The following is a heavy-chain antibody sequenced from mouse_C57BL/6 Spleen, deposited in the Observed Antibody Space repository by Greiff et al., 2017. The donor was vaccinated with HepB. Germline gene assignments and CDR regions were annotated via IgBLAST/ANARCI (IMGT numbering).Heavy chain of an antibody. V-gene: IGHV1-52*01. Sequence: VQLQQPGAELVRPGSSVKLSCKASGYNFTSYWMHWVKQRPIQGLEWIGNIDPSDSETHYNQKFKDKATLTVDKSSSTAYMQLSSLTSEDSAVYYCATDWWVYYFDYWGQGTTLTVSS. CDR3: ATDWWVYYFDY. CDR1: GYNFTSYW. J-gene: IGHJ2*01. CDR2: IDPSDSET. D-gene: IGHD1-1*02.